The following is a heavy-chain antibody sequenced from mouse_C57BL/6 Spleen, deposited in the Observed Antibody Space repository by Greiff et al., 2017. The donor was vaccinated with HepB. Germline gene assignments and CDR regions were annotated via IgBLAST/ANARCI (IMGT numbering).Heavy chain of an antibody. CDR3: ARSPYDYGHGAWFAY. D-gene: IGHD2-4*01. V-gene: IGHV1-59*01. CDR2: IDPSDSYT. Sequence: QVQLQQPGAELVRPGTSVKLSCKASGYTFTSYWMHWVKQRPGQGLEWIGVIDPSDSYTNYNQKFKGKATLTVDTSSSTAYMQLSSLTSEDSAVYYCARSPYDYGHGAWFAYWGQGTLVTVSA. J-gene: IGHJ3*01. CDR1: GYTFTSYW.